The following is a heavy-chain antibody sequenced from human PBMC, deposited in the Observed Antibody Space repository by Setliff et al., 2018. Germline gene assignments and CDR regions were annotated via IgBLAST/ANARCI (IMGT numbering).Heavy chain of an antibody. CDR2: INQSGTT. D-gene: IGHD1-1*01. V-gene: IGHV4-4*02. J-gene: IGHJ4*02. Sequence: SETLSLTCAVSGDSISNDYWWSWVRQPPEREPEWIGEINQSGTTNYNPPLKGRATISVDNSKNQFSLNLNSVTVADTAVYFCARGVRTGHLDSWGQGTLVTSPQ. CDR3: ARGVRTGHLDS. CDR1: GDSISNDYW.